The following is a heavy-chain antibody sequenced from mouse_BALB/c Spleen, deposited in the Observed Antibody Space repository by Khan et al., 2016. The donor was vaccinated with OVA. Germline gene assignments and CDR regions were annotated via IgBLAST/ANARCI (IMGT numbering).Heavy chain of an antibody. CDR1: GFTFSGFG. CDR3: ARTGYYYFDY. Sequence: EVELVESGGGLVQPGGSRKLSCAASGFTFSGFGMHWVRQAPEKGLEWVAYISSGSSTIYYADTVKGRVTISRDKPKNTLFLQMTSLRYEDTAVYFCARTGYYYFDYWGQGTTLTVSS. J-gene: IGHJ2*01. V-gene: IGHV5-17*02. CDR2: ISSGSSTI. D-gene: IGHD2-3*01.